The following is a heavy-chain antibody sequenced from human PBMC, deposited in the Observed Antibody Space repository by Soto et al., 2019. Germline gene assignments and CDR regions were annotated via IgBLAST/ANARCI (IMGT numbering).Heavy chain of an antibody. CDR1: GFIFRSYA. CDR2: MSYDGSNK. J-gene: IGHJ4*01. D-gene: IGHD2-2*01. V-gene: IGHV3-30*18. Sequence: QVQLVESGGGVVQPGRSLRLSCAASGFIFRSYAIHWVRQAPGRGLEWVTVMSYDGSNKYYADSVRGRFTISRDNSKNTLYLQMNSLRTEDTAVYYCAKERMEQYQLLPFFDYWGHGTLVTVSS. CDR3: AKERMEQYQLLPFFDY.